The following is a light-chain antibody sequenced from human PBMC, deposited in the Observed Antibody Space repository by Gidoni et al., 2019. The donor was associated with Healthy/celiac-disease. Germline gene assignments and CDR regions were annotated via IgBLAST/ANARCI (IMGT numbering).Light chain of an antibody. CDR1: QSFSSY. CDR3: QQRSNWPIT. Sequence: IVLTQSPATLSLSPGERATLSCRASQSFSSYLAWYQQKPGQAPRLLIYDASNRATGIPARFSGSGSGTDFTLTISSLEPEDFAVYYCQQRSNWPITFGQGTRLEIK. J-gene: IGKJ5*01. V-gene: IGKV3-11*01. CDR2: DAS.